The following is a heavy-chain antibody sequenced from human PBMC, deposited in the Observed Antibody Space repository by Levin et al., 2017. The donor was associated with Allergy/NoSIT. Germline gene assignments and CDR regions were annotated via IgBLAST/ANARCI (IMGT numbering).Heavy chain of an antibody. J-gene: IGHJ3*02. Sequence: SGPTLVKPTETLTLTCTVSGFSLSNARMGVSWIRQPPGKALEWLAHIFSNDEKSYSTSLKSRLTISKDTSKSQVVLTMTNMDPVDTATYYCARILQGPVPAAFAFDIWGQGTMVTVSS. V-gene: IGHV2-26*01. D-gene: IGHD2-2*01. CDR1: GFSLSNARMG. CDR2: IFSNDEK. CDR3: ARILQGPVPAAFAFDI.